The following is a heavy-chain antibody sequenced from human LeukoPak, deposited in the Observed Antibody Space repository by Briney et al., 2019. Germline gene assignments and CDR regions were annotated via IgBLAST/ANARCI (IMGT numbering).Heavy chain of an antibody. CDR2: IYYSGST. V-gene: IGHV4-39*01. D-gene: IGHD3-10*01. Sequence: SETLSLTCTVSGGSISSYYWSWIRQPPGKGLEWIGSIYYSGSTYYNPSLKSRVTISVDTSKNQFSLKLSSVTAADTAVYYCARHANLGELSYNWFDPWGQGTLVTVSS. J-gene: IGHJ5*02. CDR1: GGSISSYY. CDR3: ARHANLGELSYNWFDP.